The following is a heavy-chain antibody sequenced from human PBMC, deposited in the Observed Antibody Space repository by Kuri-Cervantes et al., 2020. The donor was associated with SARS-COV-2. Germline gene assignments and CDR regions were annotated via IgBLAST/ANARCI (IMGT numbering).Heavy chain of an antibody. Sequence: SVKVSCKASGRTFISYASSWVRQAPGQGLEWMGGIIPIFGTAKDAQKFQGRVTITADESTSTAYMELSSLRSEDTAVYYCARDPCRGSSWYGYYYYGMDVWGQGTTVTVSS. CDR3: ARDPCRGSSWYGYYYYGMDV. V-gene: IGHV1-69*13. J-gene: IGHJ6*02. CDR2: IIPIFGTA. CDR1: GRTFISYA. D-gene: IGHD6-13*01.